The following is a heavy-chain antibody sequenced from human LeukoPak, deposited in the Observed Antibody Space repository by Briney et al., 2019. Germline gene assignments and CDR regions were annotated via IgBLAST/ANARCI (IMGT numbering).Heavy chain of an antibody. CDR3: ARAVGGDGSGSL. CDR1: GGSISSGSYY. Sequence: SQTLSLTCTVSGGSISSGSYYWSWIRQPAGKGLEWIGRVYTSGSTNYNPSLKSRVTISVDTSKNQFSLKLSSVTAADTAVYYCARAVGGDGSGSLWGPGTLVTVSS. D-gene: IGHD3-10*01. CDR2: VYTSGST. V-gene: IGHV4-61*02. J-gene: IGHJ4*02.